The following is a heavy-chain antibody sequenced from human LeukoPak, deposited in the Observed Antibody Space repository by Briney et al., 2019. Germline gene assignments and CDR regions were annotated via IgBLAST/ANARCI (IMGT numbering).Heavy chain of an antibody. V-gene: IGHV3-21*01. CDR1: GFTFSGYS. CDR2: ISSSSSYI. D-gene: IGHD6-19*01. Sequence: GGSLRLSCAASGFTFSGYSMNWVRQAPGKGLEWVSSISSSSSYIYYADSVKGRFTITRDNAKNSLYLQMNSLRAEDTAVYYCARDGGSAWFLDYWGQGTLVTISS. CDR3: ARDGGSAWFLDY. J-gene: IGHJ4*02.